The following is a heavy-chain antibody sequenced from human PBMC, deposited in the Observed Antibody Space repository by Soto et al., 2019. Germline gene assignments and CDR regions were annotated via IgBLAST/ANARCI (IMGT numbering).Heavy chain of an antibody. J-gene: IGHJ4*02. CDR3: ARVGYYYDSSGYYLSFDY. Sequence: ASVKLSCKACGDTFTSYDINWVRQATKQGLEWMGWMNPNSGNTGYAQKFQGRVTMTRNTSISTAYMELSSLRSEDTAVYYCARVGYYYDSSGYYLSFDYWGQGTLVTVSS. V-gene: IGHV1-8*01. D-gene: IGHD3-22*01. CDR2: MNPNSGNT. CDR1: GDTFTSYD.